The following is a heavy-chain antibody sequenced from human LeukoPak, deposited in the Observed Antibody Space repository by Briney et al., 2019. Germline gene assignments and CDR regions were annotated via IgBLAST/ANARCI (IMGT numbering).Heavy chain of an antibody. CDR3: ARVSGSNGVDNQPYYYYYGMDV. Sequence: ASVKVSCKASGYTFTSYAMHWVRQAPGQGLEWMGWINTNTGNPTYAQGFTGRFVFSLDTSVSTAYLQISSLKAEDTAVYYCARVSGSNGVDNQPYYYYYGMDVWGQGTTVTVSS. J-gene: IGHJ6*02. D-gene: IGHD1-26*01. V-gene: IGHV7-4-1*02. CDR2: INTNTGNP. CDR1: GYTFTSYA.